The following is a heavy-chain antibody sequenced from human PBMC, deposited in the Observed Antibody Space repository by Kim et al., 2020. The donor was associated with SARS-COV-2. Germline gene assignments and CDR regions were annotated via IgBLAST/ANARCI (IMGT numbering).Heavy chain of an antibody. J-gene: IGHJ6*03. V-gene: IGHV1-18*01. CDR3: ARGTTVTGYYYYMDV. Sequence: ASVKVSCRASGYTFASYPITWVRRATVKGAECVGRLIDHRGELDHTQRHQGRVTLTTDTSTTTVYMEVTRLTSADTAKYFCARGTTVTGYYYYMDVWGRGTTVTVSS. CDR1: GYTFASYP. D-gene: IGHD4-17*01. CDR2: LIDHRGEL.